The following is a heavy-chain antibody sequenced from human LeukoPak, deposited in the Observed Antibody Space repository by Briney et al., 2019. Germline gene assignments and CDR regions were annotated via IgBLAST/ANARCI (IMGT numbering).Heavy chain of an antibody. CDR2: ISGSGGST. CDR3: AKDLEDCSSTSCYRGYYFDY. J-gene: IGHJ4*02. CDR1: GFTFSSYA. V-gene: IGHV3-23*01. D-gene: IGHD2-2*02. Sequence: GGSLRLSCAASGFTFSSYAMSWVRQAPGKGLEWVSAISGSGGSTYYADSVKGRFTISRDNSKNTLYLQMNSLRAEDTAVYYCAKDLEDCSSTSCYRGYYFDYWGQGTLVTVSS.